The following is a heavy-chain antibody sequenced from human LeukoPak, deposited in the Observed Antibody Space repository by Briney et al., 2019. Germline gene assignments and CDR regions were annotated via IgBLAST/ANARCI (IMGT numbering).Heavy chain of an antibody. J-gene: IGHJ4*02. CDR3: AGGGLAKQGF. CDR2: IKEDGSEK. V-gene: IGHV3-7*01. D-gene: IGHD3-16*01. CDR1: GFTFTTYW. Sequence: PGGSLKLSCAASGFTFTTYWMSWVRQAPGKGLEWVANIKEDGSEKYYVDSVKGRFTISRDNAKNSLYLQMNSLRAEDTAVYYCAGGGLAKQGFWGQGTLVTVSS.